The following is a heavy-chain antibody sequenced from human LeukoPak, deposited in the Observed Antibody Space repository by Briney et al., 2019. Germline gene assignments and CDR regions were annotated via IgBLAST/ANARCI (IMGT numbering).Heavy chain of an antibody. D-gene: IGHD6-19*01. CDR2: IIPIFGTA. J-gene: IGHJ6*03. CDR1: GGTFSSYA. Sequence: SVKVSCKASGGTFSSYAISWVRQAPGQGLEWMGGIIPIFGTANYAQKFQGRVTITTDESTSTAYMELSSLRSEDTAVYYCARGEDIAVAGTNYYYYYMDVWGKGTTVTVSS. V-gene: IGHV1-69*05. CDR3: ARGEDIAVAGTNYYYYYMDV.